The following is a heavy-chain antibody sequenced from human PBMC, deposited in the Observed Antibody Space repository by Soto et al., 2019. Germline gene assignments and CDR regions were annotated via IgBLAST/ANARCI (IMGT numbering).Heavy chain of an antibody. CDR2: IIPIFGTA. Sequence: ASVKVSCKASGGTFSSYAISWVRQAPGQGLEWMGGIIPIFGTANYAQKFQGRVTITADKSTSTAYMELSSLRSEDTAVYYCARDSGYSYGQDAFDIWGQGTMVTVSS. J-gene: IGHJ3*02. D-gene: IGHD5-18*01. CDR1: GGTFSSYA. CDR3: ARDSGYSYGQDAFDI. V-gene: IGHV1-69*06.